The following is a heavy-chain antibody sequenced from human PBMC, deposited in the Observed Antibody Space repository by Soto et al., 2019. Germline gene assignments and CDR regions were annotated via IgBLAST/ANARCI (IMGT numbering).Heavy chain of an antibody. CDR3: ARDLGFGLSDY. J-gene: IGHJ4*02. V-gene: IGHV1-3*01. CDR1: GYTFTSYA. D-gene: IGHD3-10*01. CDR2: INAGNGNT. Sequence: QVQLVQSGAEVKKPGASVKVSCKASGYTFTSYAMHWERQAPGQRLEWMGWINAGNGNTKYSQKFQGRVTITRDTSASTAYMELSRLRSKDTAVYYCARDLGFGLSDYWGQGTLVTVSS.